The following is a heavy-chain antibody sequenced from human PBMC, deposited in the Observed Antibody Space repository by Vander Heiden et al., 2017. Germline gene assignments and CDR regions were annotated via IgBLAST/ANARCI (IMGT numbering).Heavy chain of an antibody. CDR3: ARRHMVRGVIIRYFDL. Sequence: QVQLQESRPGLVKPSGTLSPTFAVSGGSISSSNWWSWVRQPPGKGLERIGEVYHSGSTNYNTYLKGRVTISVDKSKNQFSLKLSSVTTADTAVYYCARRHMVRGVIIRYFDLWGRGTLVTVSS. V-gene: IGHV4-4*02. D-gene: IGHD3-10*01. CDR1: GGSISSSNW. CDR2: VYHSGST. J-gene: IGHJ2*01.